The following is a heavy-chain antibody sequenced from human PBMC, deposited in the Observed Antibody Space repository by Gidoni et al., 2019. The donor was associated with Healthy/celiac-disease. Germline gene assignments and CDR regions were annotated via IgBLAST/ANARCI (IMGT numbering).Heavy chain of an antibody. CDR3: ARDRDFWSGYYSHSLRY. V-gene: IGHV3-33*08. Sequence: QVQLEESGGGVVQPGRSLRLSCEASGFTFSSYGMHWVRQAPGKGLGWVAVIWYDGSNKYYADSVKGRFTISRDNSKNTLYLQMNSLRAEDTAVYYCARDRDFWSGYYSHSLRYWGQGTLVTVSS. J-gene: IGHJ4*02. D-gene: IGHD3-3*01. CDR2: IWYDGSNK. CDR1: GFTFSSYG.